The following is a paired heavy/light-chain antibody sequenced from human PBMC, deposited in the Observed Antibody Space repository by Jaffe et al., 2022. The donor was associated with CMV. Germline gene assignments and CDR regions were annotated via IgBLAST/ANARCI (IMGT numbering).Heavy chain of an antibody. D-gene: IGHD2-21*02. J-gene: IGHJ4*02. CDR2: ISGSVDST. CDR3: AKGVTGSGIYNFDH. V-gene: IGHV3-23*01. CDR1: GFTFSSYG. Sequence: EVQLLESGGGLVQPGGSLRLSCAGSGFTFSSYGMSWVRQAPGKGLEWVSGISGSVDSTYYADSVKGRFTISRDNSKNTLYLQMNSLRDEDTAVYYCAKGVTGSGIYNFDHWGQGTLVTVSS.
Light chain of an antibody. Sequence: DIQMTQSPSTLSASVGDRVTITCRASQSINSWLAWYQQKPGKAPKLLIYKASRLESGVPSRFSGSGSGTEFTLTISSLQPDDFATYYCQQYNSYSPWAFGQGTKVEIK. J-gene: IGKJ1*01. CDR1: QSINSW. V-gene: IGKV1-5*03. CDR2: KAS. CDR3: QQYNSYSPWA.